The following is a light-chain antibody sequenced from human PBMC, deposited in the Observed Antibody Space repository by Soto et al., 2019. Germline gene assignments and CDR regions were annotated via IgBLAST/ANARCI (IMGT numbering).Light chain of an antibody. Sequence: EIVMTQSPVTLSLSPGDTATLSCRASQSITSNLAWYQQKPGQPPRLLIYGASTRATGIPARFSGSGSGTEFTLTISSLQSEDFAVYYCQQYSIWVTFGGGTQLEIE. CDR2: GAS. CDR1: QSITSN. V-gene: IGKV3-15*01. J-gene: IGKJ4*01. CDR3: QQYSIWVT.